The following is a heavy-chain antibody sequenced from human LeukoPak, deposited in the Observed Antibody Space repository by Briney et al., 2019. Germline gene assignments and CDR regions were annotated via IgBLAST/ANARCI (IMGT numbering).Heavy chain of an antibody. D-gene: IGHD2-2*01. CDR1: GGSFSGYY. CDR3: ASTYCSSTSCRTPVY. CDR2: INHSGST. V-gene: IGHV4-34*01. J-gene: IGHJ4*02. Sequence: SSETLSLTCAVYGGSFSGYYRSWIRQPPGKGLEWIGEINHSGSTNYNPSLKSRVTISVDTSKNQFSLKLSSVTAADTAVYYCASTYCSSTSCRTPVYWGQGTLVTVSS.